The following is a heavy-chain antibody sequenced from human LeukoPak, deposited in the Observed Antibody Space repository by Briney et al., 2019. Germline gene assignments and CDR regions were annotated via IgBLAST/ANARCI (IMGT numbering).Heavy chain of an antibody. CDR3: ARVLGLGGAFDI. Sequence: SETLCLTCTVSGGSISSYYWSWIRQPAGKGLEGIGRIYTSGSTNYNPSLKSRVTMSVDTSKNQLSLKLSPVTAADTAVYYCARVLGLGGAFDIWGQGTMVTVSS. CDR2: IYTSGST. D-gene: IGHD3-10*01. V-gene: IGHV4-4*07. J-gene: IGHJ3*02. CDR1: GGSISSYY.